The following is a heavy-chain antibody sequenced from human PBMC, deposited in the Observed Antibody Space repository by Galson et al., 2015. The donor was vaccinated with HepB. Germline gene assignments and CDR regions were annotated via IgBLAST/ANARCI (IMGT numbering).Heavy chain of an antibody. CDR2: IYWDNDR. Sequence: PALVKPTQTLTLTCTFSGFSLTTDGVGVGWIRQPPGKALEWLAVIYWDNDRRFSPCLKRRLTITKDTSKNQVVLTMTNMDPVDTATYFCAHVMITFGGVNRLDAFDIWGHGTMVSVSS. J-gene: IGHJ3*02. CDR3: AHVMITFGGVNRLDAFDI. CDR1: GFSLTTDGVG. V-gene: IGHV2-5*02. D-gene: IGHD3-16*01.